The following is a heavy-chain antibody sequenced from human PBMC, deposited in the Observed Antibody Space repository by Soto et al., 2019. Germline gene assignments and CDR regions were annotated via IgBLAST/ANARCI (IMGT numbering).Heavy chain of an antibody. V-gene: IGHV1-58*01. CDR3: AVRVIGRYFDWLLDY. J-gene: IGHJ4*02. CDR2: IVVGSGNT. Sequence: QMQLVQSGPEVKKPGTSVKVSCTASGFTFTSSAVQWVRQARGQRLEWIGWIVVGSGNTNYAQKFQERVTITRDMSTSTAYMELSSLRSEDTAVYYCAVRVIGRYFDWLLDYWGQGTLVTVSS. D-gene: IGHD3-9*01. CDR1: GFTFTSSA.